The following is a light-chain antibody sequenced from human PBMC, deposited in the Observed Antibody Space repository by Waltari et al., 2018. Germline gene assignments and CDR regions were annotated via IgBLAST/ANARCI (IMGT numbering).Light chain of an antibody. Sequence: EIVMTQSPATLSVSPGERATLSCRASQSVSSNLAWYQQKPGQAPRLLSYGATTRATGIPARFRGSGSGTEFTLTISSLQSEDFAVYYCQQYNNWPPWTFGQGTKVEIK. CDR1: QSVSSN. CDR3: QQYNNWPPWT. V-gene: IGKV3-15*01. J-gene: IGKJ1*01. CDR2: GAT.